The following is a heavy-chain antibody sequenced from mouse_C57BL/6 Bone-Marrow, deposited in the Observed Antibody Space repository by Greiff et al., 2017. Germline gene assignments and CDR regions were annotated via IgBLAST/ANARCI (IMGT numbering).Heavy chain of an antibody. CDR3: TTWDGYGYFDV. D-gene: IGHD2-3*01. CDR1: GFNIKDDY. CDR2: IDPENGDT. J-gene: IGHJ1*03. V-gene: IGHV14-4*01. Sequence: EVQLQQSGAELVRPGASVKLSCTASGFNIKDDYMHWVKQRPEQGLEWIGWIDPENGDTEYASKVQGKATLTADTASNTAYLQLSSLTSEDTAVDNCTTWDGYGYFDVWGTGTTVTVSS.